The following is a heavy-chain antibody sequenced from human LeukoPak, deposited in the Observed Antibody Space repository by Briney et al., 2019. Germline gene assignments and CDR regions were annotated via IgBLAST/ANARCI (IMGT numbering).Heavy chain of an antibody. CDR3: ARTPSITGTTPPGY. CDR2: MNPNSGNT. Sequence: ASVKVSCKASGYTFTSYDINWVRQATGQGLEWLGWMNPNSGNTGYAQKFQGRVTMTRNTSISTAYMELSSLRSEDTAVYYCARTPSITGTTPPGYWGQGTLVTVSS. J-gene: IGHJ4*02. CDR1: GYTFTSYD. V-gene: IGHV1-8*01. D-gene: IGHD1-7*01.